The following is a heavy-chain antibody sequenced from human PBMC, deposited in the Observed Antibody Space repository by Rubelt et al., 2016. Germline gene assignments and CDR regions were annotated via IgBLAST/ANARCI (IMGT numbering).Heavy chain of an antibody. CDR3: ARDGRSSSSATPLDY. V-gene: IGHV3-21*01. Sequence: YYADSLKGRSTISRDNARNSLYLQMNSLRAEDTAVYYCARDGRSSSSATPLDYWGQGTLVTVSS. D-gene: IGHD6-6*01. J-gene: IGHJ4*02.